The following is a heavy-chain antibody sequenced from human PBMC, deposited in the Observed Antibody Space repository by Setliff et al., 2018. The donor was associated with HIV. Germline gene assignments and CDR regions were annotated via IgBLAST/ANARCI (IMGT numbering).Heavy chain of an antibody. CDR2: INPNRGGT. V-gene: IGHV1-2*06. CDR3: ARESRDIVATSPLDY. D-gene: IGHD5-12*01. J-gene: IGHJ4*02. Sequence: ASVKVSCKASGYTFNNYSVTWVRQAPGQGLEWMGRINPNRGGTNYAQKFQGRVTMTRDTSISTAYMELSRLISDDTAVYYCARESRDIVATSPLDYWGQGTLVTVSS. CDR1: GYTFNNYS.